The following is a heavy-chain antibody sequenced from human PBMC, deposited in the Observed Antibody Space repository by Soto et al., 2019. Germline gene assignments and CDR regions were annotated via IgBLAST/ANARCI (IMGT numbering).Heavy chain of an antibody. CDR2: INHSGST. J-gene: IGHJ4*02. D-gene: IGHD2-8*01. V-gene: IGHV4-34*01. Sequence: QVQLQQWGAGLLKPSETLSLTCAVYGGSFSGYYWSWIRQPPGKGLEWIGEINHSGSTNYNPSLKRRVTISVDTSKNQFPLKLSSVTAADTAVYYCARGGYCTNGVCYSGSGWYVYWGQGTLVTVSS. CDR1: GGSFSGYY. CDR3: ARGGYCTNGVCYSGSGWYVY.